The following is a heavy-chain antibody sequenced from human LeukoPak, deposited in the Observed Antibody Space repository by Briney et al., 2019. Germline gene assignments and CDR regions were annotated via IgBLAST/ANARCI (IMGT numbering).Heavy chain of an antibody. D-gene: IGHD6-19*01. J-gene: IGHJ4*02. CDR3: ARDIVSAYSSGWYFFSSAY. CDR2: INWNGGST. V-gene: IGHV3-20*04. Sequence: PGGSLRLSCAASGFTFDDYGMSWVRQAPGKGLEWVSSINWNGGSTGYADSVKSRFTISRDNAKNSLYLQMNSLRAEDTALYYCARDIVSAYSSGWYFFSSAYWGQGTLVTVSS. CDR1: GFTFDDYG.